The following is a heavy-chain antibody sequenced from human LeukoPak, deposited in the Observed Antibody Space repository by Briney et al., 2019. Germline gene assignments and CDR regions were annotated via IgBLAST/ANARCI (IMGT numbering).Heavy chain of an antibody. CDR1: GYTFTSYY. V-gene: IGHV1-46*01. D-gene: IGHD6-19*01. CDR3: ATTLQEWLVLID. CDR2: INPSGGST. Sequence: ASVKVSCKASGYTFTSYYMHWVRQAPGQGLEWMGIINPSGGSTSYAQKFQGRVTMTRDTSTSTVYMELSSLRSEDTAVYYCATTLQEWLVLIDWGQGTLVTVSS. J-gene: IGHJ4*02.